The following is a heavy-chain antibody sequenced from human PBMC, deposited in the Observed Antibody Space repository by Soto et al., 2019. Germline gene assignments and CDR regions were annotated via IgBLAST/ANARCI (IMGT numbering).Heavy chain of an antibody. Sequence: EVQLVETGGGLIQPGGSLRLSCAASGFTVSSNYMSWVRQAPGKGLEWVSAIYSGGSTYYADSVKGRFTISRDNSKNTLYLQMNSLRAEDTAVYYCARDGSSGYYSSSWYFDLWGRGTLVTVSS. V-gene: IGHV3-53*02. CDR3: ARDGSSGYYSSSWYFDL. J-gene: IGHJ2*01. CDR1: GFTVSSNY. CDR2: IYSGGST. D-gene: IGHD3-22*01.